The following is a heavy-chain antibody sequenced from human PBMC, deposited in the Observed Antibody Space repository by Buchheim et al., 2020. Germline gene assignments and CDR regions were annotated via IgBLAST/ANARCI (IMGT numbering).Heavy chain of an antibody. Sequence: QVQLQESGPGLVKPSQTLSLTCTVSGGSISSGSYYWSWIRQPAGKGLEWIGRIYTSGSTNYNPSLKSRVHISVDTSKNQFSLKLSSVTAADTAVYYCARAGSTSWFDPWGQGTL. CDR1: GGSISSGSYY. CDR3: ARAGSTSWFDP. CDR2: IYTSGST. J-gene: IGHJ5*02. V-gene: IGHV4-61*02. D-gene: IGHD2-2*01.